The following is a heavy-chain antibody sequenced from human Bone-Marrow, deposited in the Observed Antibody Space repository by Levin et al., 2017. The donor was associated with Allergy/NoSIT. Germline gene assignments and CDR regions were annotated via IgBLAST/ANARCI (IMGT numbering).Heavy chain of an antibody. D-gene: IGHD2-15*01. J-gene: IGHJ3*02. Sequence: ASVKVSCKASGYTFTSYDINWVRQATGQGLEWMGWMNPNSGNTGYAQKFQGRVTMTRNTSISTAYMELSSLRSEDTAVYYCARVGYCSGGSCYHAFDIWGQGTMVTVSS. CDR2: MNPNSGNT. CDR1: GYTFTSYD. V-gene: IGHV1-8*01. CDR3: ARVGYCSGGSCYHAFDI.